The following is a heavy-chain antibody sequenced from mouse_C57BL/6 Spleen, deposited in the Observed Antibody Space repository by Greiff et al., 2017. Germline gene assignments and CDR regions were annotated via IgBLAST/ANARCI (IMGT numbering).Heavy chain of an antibody. J-gene: IGHJ4*01. Sequence: QVQLQQPGAELVKPGASVKLSCKASGYTFTSYWITWVKQRPGQGLEWIGDIYPGSGSTNYNEKFKSKATLTVDTSSSTAYMQRSSLTSEDSAVYDCAHEDDEAMDYWGQGTSVTVSS. CDR2: IYPGSGST. D-gene: IGHD2-12*01. V-gene: IGHV1-55*01. CDR1: GYTFTSYW. CDR3: AHEDDEAMDY.